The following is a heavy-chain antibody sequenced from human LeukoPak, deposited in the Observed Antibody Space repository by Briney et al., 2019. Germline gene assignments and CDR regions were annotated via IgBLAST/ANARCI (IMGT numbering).Heavy chain of an antibody. CDR2: ISGSGGST. Sequence: ETLSLTCAVYGGSFSGYYWSWIRQPPGKGLEWVSTISGSGGSTYYADSVKGRFTISRDNSKNTLYLQMNSLRAEDTAVYYCAKITSYSYGYFDYWGQGTLVTVSS. D-gene: IGHD5-18*01. CDR3: AKITSYSYGYFDY. J-gene: IGHJ4*02. V-gene: IGHV3-23*01. CDR1: GGSFSGYY.